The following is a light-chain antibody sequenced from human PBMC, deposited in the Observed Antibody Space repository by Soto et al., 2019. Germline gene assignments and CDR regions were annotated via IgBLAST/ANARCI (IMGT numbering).Light chain of an antibody. CDR2: SNN. V-gene: IGLV1-44*01. CDR3: ASWDNNLNGPI. Sequence: QPVLTQPPSASGTPGQRVTISCSGSSSNIGSNTVNWYQQLPGTAPKLLIYSNNQRPSGVSDRFSGSRSGTSASLAITGLRVDDEANYYCASWDNNLNGPIFGGGTKLTVL. CDR1: SSNIGSNT. J-gene: IGLJ2*01.